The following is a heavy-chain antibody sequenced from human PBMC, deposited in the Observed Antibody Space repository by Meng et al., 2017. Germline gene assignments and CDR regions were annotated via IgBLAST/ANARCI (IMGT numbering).Heavy chain of an antibody. Sequence: SLMIPCPASGFTFGEYAISWFRQAPGKGLEWVGVIRRKTYGAATEYAASVKSRFTISRDDSQSIADLQMNSLKTEHTAVYYCNNKRWLEFGGWGQGTPVTVSS. CDR3: NNKRWLEFGG. CDR2: IRRKTYGAAT. V-gene: IGHV3-49*03. CDR1: GFTFGEYA. J-gene: IGHJ4*02. D-gene: IGHD5-24*01.